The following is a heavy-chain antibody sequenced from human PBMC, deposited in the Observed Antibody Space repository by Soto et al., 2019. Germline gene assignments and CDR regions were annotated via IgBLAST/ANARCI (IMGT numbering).Heavy chain of an antibody. Sequence: EVQLVESGGDSVQPGGSLRLSCAASGFTFSTYWMHWVRQAPGEGLVWVSRIKGDGSSTSSADSMEGRFTISRDNAKNTVYLPMNSLRADDTAVYCCARGAFHNYYIDYWGQGTLVTVSS. V-gene: IGHV3-74*01. CDR2: IKGDGSST. CDR1: GFTFSTYW. CDR3: ARGAFHNYYIDY. J-gene: IGHJ4*02. D-gene: IGHD3-3*02.